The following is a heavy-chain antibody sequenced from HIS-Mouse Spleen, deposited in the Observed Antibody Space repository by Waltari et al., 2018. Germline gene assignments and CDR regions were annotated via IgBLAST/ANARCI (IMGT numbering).Heavy chain of an antibody. V-gene: IGHV4-39*07. CDR3: AREIPYSSSWYDWYFDL. Sequence: QLQLQESGPGLVKPSETLSLTCTVSGGYISSSSYYWGWIRQPPGKGLEWIGSIYYSGSTYSTPSLKIRVTISVDTSKNQFSLKLSSVTAAATAVYYCAREIPYSSSWYDWYFDLWGRGTLFTVSS. D-gene: IGHD6-13*01. J-gene: IGHJ2*01. CDR2: IYYSGST. CDR1: GGYISSSSYY.